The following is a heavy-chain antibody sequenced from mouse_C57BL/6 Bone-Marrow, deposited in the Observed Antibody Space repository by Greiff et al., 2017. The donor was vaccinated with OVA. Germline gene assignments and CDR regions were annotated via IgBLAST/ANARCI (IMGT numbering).Heavy chain of an antibody. CDR2: ISDGGSYT. CDR3: AKTTVVATRYFDV. D-gene: IGHD1-1*01. V-gene: IGHV5-4*03. J-gene: IGHJ1*03. CDR1: GFTFSSYA. Sequence: EVKVVESGGGLVKPGGSLKLSCAASGFTFSSYAMSWVRQTPEKRLEWVATISDGGSYTYYPANVKGRFTISRDNAKNNLYLQMSHLKSEDTAMYYCAKTTVVATRYFDVWGTGTTVTVSS.